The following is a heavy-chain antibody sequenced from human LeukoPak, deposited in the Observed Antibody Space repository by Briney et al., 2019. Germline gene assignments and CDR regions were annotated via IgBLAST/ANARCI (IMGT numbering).Heavy chain of an antibody. CDR2: IKQGGSEN. Sequence: GGSLRLSCAASGFTFSSYWMSWVRQAPGKGLEWVANIKQGGSENYYVDSVKGRFTISRDNAKNSLYLQMNSLRAEDTAVYYCARADYDYVWGSYRQYYFDYWGQGTLVTVSS. CDR3: ARADYDYVWGSYRQYYFDY. V-gene: IGHV3-7*01. D-gene: IGHD3-16*02. CDR1: GFTFSSYW. J-gene: IGHJ4*02.